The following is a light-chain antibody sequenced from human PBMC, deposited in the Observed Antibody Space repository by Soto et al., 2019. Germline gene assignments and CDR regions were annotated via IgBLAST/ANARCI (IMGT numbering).Light chain of an antibody. CDR2: DVI. V-gene: IGLV2-8*01. Sequence: QSALTQPPSASGSPGQTVAISCTGTSSDVGAYNYVSWYQQHPGKAPKLMIYDVIQRPSGVPARFSGSKSGNTASLTVSGLQPEYEADYYCCSYTTSSTYVFGTGTKVTVL. CDR3: CSYTTSSTYV. J-gene: IGLJ1*01. CDR1: SSDVGAYNY.